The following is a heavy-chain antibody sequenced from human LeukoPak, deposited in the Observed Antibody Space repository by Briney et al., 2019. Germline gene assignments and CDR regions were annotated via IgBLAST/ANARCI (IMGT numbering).Heavy chain of an antibody. CDR1: GGTFSSYA. J-gene: IGHJ4*02. V-gene: IGHV1-69*04. Sequence: SVKGSCKASGGTFSSYAISWVRQAPGQGLEWMGRIIPIFDITNYAQKLQGRVTITADKSTSTAYMELSSLTSEDTAVYYCAREGGSYHGSQFDYWGQGTLVTVSS. D-gene: IGHD1-26*01. CDR2: IIPIFDIT. CDR3: AREGGSYHGSQFDY.